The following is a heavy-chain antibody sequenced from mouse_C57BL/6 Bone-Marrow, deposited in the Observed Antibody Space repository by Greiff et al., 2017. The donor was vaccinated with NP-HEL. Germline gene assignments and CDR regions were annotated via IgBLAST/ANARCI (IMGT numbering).Heavy chain of an antibody. CDR2: ISYDGSN. V-gene: IGHV3-6*01. J-gene: IGHJ2*01. Sequence: EVQLQESGPGLVKPSQSLSLTCSVTGYSITSGYYWNWIRQFPGNKLEWMGYISYDGSNNYNPSLKNRISITRDTSKNQFFLKLNSVTTEDTATYYCAREKTTVVAPCDYWGQGTTLTVSS. D-gene: IGHD1-1*01. CDR1: GYSITSGYY. CDR3: AREKTTVVAPCDY.